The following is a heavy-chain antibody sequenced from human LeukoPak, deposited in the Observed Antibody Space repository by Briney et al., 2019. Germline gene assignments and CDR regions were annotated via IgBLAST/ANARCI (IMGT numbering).Heavy chain of an antibody. V-gene: IGHV1-24*01. CDR1: GYTLTELS. CDR2: FDPEDGET. Sequence: ASVKVSCKVSGYTLTELSMHWVRQAPGKGLEWMGGFDPEDGETIYAQKFQGRVTMTKDTSTDTAYMELSSLRSEDTAVYYCATRGYDFWSGYSTRRNWFDPWGQGTLVTVSS. CDR3: ATRGYDFWSGYSTRRNWFDP. J-gene: IGHJ5*02. D-gene: IGHD3-3*01.